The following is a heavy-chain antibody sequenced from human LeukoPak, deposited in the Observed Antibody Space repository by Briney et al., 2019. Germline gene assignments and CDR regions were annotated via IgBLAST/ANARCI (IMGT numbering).Heavy chain of an antibody. J-gene: IGHJ4*02. CDR1: GVTFSSYA. CDR3: ARALDSSSTRYQPFEG. V-gene: IGHV1-69*13. Sequence: SVKVSCKASGVTFSSYAISWVRQAPGQGLEWMGGISPIFGTANSAQKFQGRVTITADESTTTAYMDMSSLRAQATAVYYFARALDSSSTRYQPFEGWGQGTLVTVSS. CDR2: ISPIFGTA. D-gene: IGHD2-2*01.